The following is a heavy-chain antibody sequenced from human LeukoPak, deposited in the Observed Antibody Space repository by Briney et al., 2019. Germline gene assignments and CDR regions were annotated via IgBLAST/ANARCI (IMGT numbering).Heavy chain of an antibody. Sequence: PGGSLRLSRAASGFTFSSYGMHWVRQAPGKGLEGVAVIWYDGSNKYYADSVKGRFTISRDNSKNTLYLQMNSLRAEDTAVYYCARDDPQVGFDYWGQGTLVTVSS. V-gene: IGHV3-33*01. J-gene: IGHJ4*02. CDR1: GFTFSSYG. CDR3: ARDDPQVGFDY. CDR2: IWYDGSNK.